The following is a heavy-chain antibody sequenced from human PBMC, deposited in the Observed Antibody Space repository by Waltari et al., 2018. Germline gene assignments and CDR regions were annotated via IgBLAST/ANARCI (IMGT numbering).Heavy chain of an antibody. V-gene: IGHV4-38-2*02. Sequence: QFQLQESGPGLVKPSETLSLTCRVSGYSISSDYYWGWMRQPPVKGLEWIGSIFHSGDTYYNPSLKSRVTISVDTSKNQLSLKLHSVTAADTAVYYCVRDWRAGYFGPVRDTSFDHWGQGTLVTVSS. CDR2: IFHSGDT. CDR1: GYSISSDYY. D-gene: IGHD3-22*01. J-gene: IGHJ4*02. CDR3: VRDWRAGYFGPVRDTSFDH.